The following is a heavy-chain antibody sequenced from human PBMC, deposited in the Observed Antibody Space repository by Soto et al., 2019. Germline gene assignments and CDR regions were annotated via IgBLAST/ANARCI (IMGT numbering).Heavy chain of an antibody. CDR3: ARAGSGIRGYFQH. J-gene: IGHJ1*01. V-gene: IGHV3-30-3*01. D-gene: IGHD3-10*01. CDR2: ISYDGSNK. Sequence: GGSLRLSCAASGFTFSSYAMHWVRQAPGKGLEWVAVISYDGSNKYYADSVKGRFTISRDNSKNTLYLQMNSLRAEDTAVYYCARAGSGIRGYFQHWGQGTLVTVSS. CDR1: GFTFSSYA.